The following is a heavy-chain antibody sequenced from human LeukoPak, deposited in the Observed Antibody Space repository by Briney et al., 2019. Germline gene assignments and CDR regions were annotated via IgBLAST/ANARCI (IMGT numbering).Heavy chain of an antibody. D-gene: IGHD3-22*01. CDR1: GFTFSSYW. J-gene: IGHJ4*02. CDR2: IKQDGSEK. V-gene: IGHV3-7*01. Sequence: PGGSLRLSCEASGFTFSSYWMSWVRQAPGKGLEWMANIKQDGSEKYYVDSVKGRFTISRDNAKNSLYLQMNSLRAEDTAVYYRARDYYDSSGYYDYWGQGTLVTVSS. CDR3: ARDYYDSSGYYDY.